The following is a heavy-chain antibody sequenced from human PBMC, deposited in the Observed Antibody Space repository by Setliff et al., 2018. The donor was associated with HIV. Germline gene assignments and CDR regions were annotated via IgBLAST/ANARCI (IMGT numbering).Heavy chain of an antibody. D-gene: IGHD3-3*01. CDR3: ARGWLGVVTSFDS. CDR1: GGSISSGGYY. CDR2: IHYSGNT. Sequence: SETLSLTCTVSGGSISSGGYYWSWIRQHPGKGLEWIGYIHYSGNTYNNPSLNSRISISVDMSKNKFSLKLSSLTAADTAVHYCARGWLGVVTSFDSWGPGTLVTVSS. V-gene: IGHV4-31*03. J-gene: IGHJ4*02.